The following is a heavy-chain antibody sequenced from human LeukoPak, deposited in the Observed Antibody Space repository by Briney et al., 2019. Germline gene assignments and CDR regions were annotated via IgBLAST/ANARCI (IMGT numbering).Heavy chain of an antibody. Sequence: SETLSLTCTVSGGSISSGGYYWSWIHQHPGKGLEWIGYIYYSGSTYYNPSLKSRVTISVDTSKNQFSLKLSSVTAADTAVYYCARDRGYGDYGGWFDPWGQGTLVTVSS. V-gene: IGHV4-31*03. CDR2: IYYSGST. J-gene: IGHJ5*02. CDR3: ARDRGYGDYGGWFDP. CDR1: GGSISSGGYY. D-gene: IGHD4-17*01.